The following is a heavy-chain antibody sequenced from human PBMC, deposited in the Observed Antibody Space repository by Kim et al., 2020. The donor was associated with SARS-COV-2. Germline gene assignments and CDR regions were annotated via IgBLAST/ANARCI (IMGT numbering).Heavy chain of an antibody. J-gene: IGHJ4*02. CDR3: ARPGRLRFLEWLLSHFDY. Sequence: KGRFTISRDNSKNTLYLQMNSLRAEDTAVYYCARPGRLRFLEWLLSHFDYWGQGTLVTVSS. V-gene: IGHV3-30*01. D-gene: IGHD3-3*01.